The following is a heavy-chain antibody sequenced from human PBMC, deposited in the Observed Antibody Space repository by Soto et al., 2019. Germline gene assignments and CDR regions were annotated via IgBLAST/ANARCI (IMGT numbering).Heavy chain of an antibody. CDR1: GFTFSSYG. D-gene: IGHD3-3*01. J-gene: IGHJ6*02. CDR3: AKDQGYDFWSGYYTDYYYGMDV. Sequence: VHLVESGGGLVQPGGSLRLSCAASGFTFSSYGMHWVRQASGKGLEWVAVISYDGSNKYYADSVKGRFTISRDNSKNTLYLQMNSLRAEDTAVYYCAKDQGYDFWSGYYTDYYYGMDVWGQGTTVTVSS. V-gene: IGHV3-30*18. CDR2: ISYDGSNK.